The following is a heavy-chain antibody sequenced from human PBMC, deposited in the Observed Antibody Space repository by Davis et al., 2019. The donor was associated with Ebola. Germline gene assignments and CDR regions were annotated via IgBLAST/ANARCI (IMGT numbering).Heavy chain of an antibody. CDR2: ISAYNGNT. CDR3: AGEVLGYCSGGSCFDY. J-gene: IGHJ4*02. V-gene: IGHV1-18*01. CDR1: GYTFTSYG. D-gene: IGHD2-15*01. Sequence: ASVKVSCKASGYTFTSYGISWVRQAPGQGLEWMGWISAYNGNTNYAQKLQGRVTMTTDTSTSTAYMELRSLRSDDTAVYYCAGEVLGYCSGGSCFDYWGQGTLVTVSS.